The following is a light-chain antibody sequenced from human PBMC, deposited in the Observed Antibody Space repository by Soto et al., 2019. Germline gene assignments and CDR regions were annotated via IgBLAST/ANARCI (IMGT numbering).Light chain of an antibody. CDR2: GAF. CDR3: QQRNIWPPVT. V-gene: IGKV3-11*01. Sequence: EIVMTQSPATLSVSPGERVTLSCRASPSVTNFLAWYQQKPGQAPRLLIYGAFNRATGIPARFSGSGSGTDFTLTISSLEPEDSAIYYCQQRNIWPPVTFGQGTRLEI. CDR1: PSVTNF. J-gene: IGKJ5*01.